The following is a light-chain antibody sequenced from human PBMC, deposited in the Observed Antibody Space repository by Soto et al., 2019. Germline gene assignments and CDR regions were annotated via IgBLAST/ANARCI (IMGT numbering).Light chain of an antibody. CDR1: SSDVGGYNY. CDR2: DVS. V-gene: IGLV2-11*01. CDR3: CSYAGSSTLV. J-gene: IGLJ2*01. Sequence: QSVLTQPRSVSGSPGQSVTISCTGTSSDVGGYNYVSWYQQHPGKAPKLMIYDVSKRPSGVPDRFSGSKSGNTASLTISGLHDEDEADYYCCSYAGSSTLVFGGGTKLTVL.